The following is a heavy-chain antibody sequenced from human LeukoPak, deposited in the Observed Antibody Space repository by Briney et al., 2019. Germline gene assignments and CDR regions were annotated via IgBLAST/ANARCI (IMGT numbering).Heavy chain of an antibody. Sequence: SVKLSCKASGGTFTSYAISWVRQAPGQGIEWMGGIIPIFGTANYAQKFQGRVTITADKSTSTAYMELSSLRSEDTAVYYCAREKDNQGYFQHWGQGTLVTVSS. CDR2: IIPIFGTA. CDR1: GGTFTSYA. J-gene: IGHJ1*01. CDR3: AREKDNQGYFQH. D-gene: IGHD1-14*01. V-gene: IGHV1-69*06.